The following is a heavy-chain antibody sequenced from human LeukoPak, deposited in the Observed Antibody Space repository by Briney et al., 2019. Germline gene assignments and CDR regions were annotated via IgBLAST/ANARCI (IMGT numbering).Heavy chain of an antibody. CDR1: GYSISSGYY. CDR3: ARRLRNTYYYGSGSYYPNGYFDY. CDR2: INHSGST. V-gene: IGHV4-38-2*02. D-gene: IGHD3-10*01. Sequence: KPSETLSLTCTVSGYSISSGYYWSWIRPPPGKGLEWIGEINHSGSTNYNPSLKSRVTISVDTSKNQFSLKLSSVTAADTAVYYCARRLRNTYYYGSGSYYPNGYFDYWGQGTLVTVSS. J-gene: IGHJ4*02.